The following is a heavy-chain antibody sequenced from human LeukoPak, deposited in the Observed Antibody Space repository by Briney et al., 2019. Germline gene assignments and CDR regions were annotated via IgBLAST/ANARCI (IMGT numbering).Heavy chain of an antibody. CDR3: ARDVYCSGGSCYDWFDP. CDR2: ISYDGSNK. V-gene: IGHV3-30*04. Sequence: GGSLRLSCAASGFTFSSYAMHWVRQAPGKGLEWVAVISYDGSNKYYADSVKGRFTISRDNSKNTLYLQMNSLRAEDTAVYYCARDVYCSGGSCYDWFDPWGQGTLVTVSS. D-gene: IGHD2-15*01. J-gene: IGHJ5*02. CDR1: GFTFSSYA.